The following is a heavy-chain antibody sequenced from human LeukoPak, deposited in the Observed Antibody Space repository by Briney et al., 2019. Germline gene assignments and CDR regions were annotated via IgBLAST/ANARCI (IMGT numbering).Heavy chain of an antibody. D-gene: IGHD2-2*01. J-gene: IGHJ5*02. Sequence: GASVKVSCRVSGSPLTELSIHWVRQAPEEGREWMGGFDPEAGETIYAQRFQGRVTMTEDISTDTAFMELIRLRSDDTSVYYCTLMRNLSAAGIGAYWFDPWGQGTLVTVSS. CDR1: GSPLTELS. CDR2: FDPEAGET. V-gene: IGHV1-24*01. CDR3: TLMRNLSAAGIGAYWFDP.